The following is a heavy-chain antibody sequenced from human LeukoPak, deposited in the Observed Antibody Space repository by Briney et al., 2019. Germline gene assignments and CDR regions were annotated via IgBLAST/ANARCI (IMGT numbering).Heavy chain of an antibody. J-gene: IGHJ4*02. CDR1: GYTFTSYG. D-gene: IGHD3-22*01. CDR2: ISAYNGNT. V-gene: IGHV1-18*01. CDR3: ARDRWVLRGSGYYSSDY. Sequence: GASVKVSCKASGYTFTSYGISWVRQAPGQGLEWMGWISAYNGNTNYAQKLQGRVTMTTDTSTSTAYMELRSLRSDDTAVYYCARDRWVLRGSGYYSSDYWGQGTLVTVSS.